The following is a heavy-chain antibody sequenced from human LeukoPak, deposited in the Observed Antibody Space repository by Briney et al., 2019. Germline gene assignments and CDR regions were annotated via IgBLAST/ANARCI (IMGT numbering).Heavy chain of an antibody. V-gene: IGHV3-48*01. J-gene: IGHJ3*01. Sequence: AGGSLRLSCAASGFTFSSHSMIWVRQAPGKRLEWVSYIGSGGSPTHYAASVKGRFTISRDNEKNSLYLQMHSLTVEDTAVYYCAKDQRPYCTHACYCAIDARGQGTLGTVTS. CDR3: AKDQRPYCTHACYCAIDA. D-gene: IGHD2-8*01. CDR2: IGSGGSPT. CDR1: GFTFSSHS.